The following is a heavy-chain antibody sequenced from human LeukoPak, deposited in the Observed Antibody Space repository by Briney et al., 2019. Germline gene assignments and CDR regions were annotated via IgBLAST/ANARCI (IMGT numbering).Heavy chain of an antibody. V-gene: IGHV1-18*04. CDR3: ARDVDTATDQINDY. Sequence: ASVRVSCKASGYTFTRHGLSWVRQAPGQGHEWMGWVSTYNGNTNYVPKYQGRVTMTTDTSTSTAYMELRSLRSDDTAVYYCARDVDTATDQINDYWGQGTLVTVSS. J-gene: IGHJ4*02. CDR2: VSTYNGNT. CDR1: GYTFTRHG. D-gene: IGHD5-18*01.